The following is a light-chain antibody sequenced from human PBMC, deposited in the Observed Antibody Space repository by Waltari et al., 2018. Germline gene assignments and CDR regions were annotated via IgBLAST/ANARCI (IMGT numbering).Light chain of an antibody. J-gene: IGLJ3*02. V-gene: IGLV8-61*01. Sequence: QTVVTQEPSLSVSPGGTVTLPCALSSGSLSSPSYVSWYLQTPGQPPLTLMYKANIRSSGVPDRFSGSSLGNKAALTITGAQADDESDYYCLVYMGSGIWVFGGGTKLTVL. CDR1: SGSLSSPSY. CDR2: KAN. CDR3: LVYMGSGIWV.